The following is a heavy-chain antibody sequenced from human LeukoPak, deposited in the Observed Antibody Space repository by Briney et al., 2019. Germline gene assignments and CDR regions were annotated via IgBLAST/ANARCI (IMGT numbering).Heavy chain of an antibody. CDR1: GFIVSSNY. V-gene: IGHV3-53*01. Sequence: GGSLRLSCAASGFIVSSNYMSWVRQAPGKGLEWVSVIYSGGSTYYADSVKGRFTISRDNSKNTLYLQMNSLRAEDTAVYYCARVGNHNYYYYYGMDVWGQGTTVTVSS. CDR3: ARVGNHNYYYYYGMDV. CDR2: IYSGGST. J-gene: IGHJ6*02. D-gene: IGHD1-14*01.